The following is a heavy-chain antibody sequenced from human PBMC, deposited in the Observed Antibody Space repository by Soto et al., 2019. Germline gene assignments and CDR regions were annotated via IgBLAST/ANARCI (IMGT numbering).Heavy chain of an antibody. D-gene: IGHD3-10*01. V-gene: IGHV1-2*02. CDR1: GYTFTGYY. CDR2: INPNSGGT. Sequence: ASVKVSCKASGYTFTGYYMHWVRQAPGQGLGWMGWINPNSGGTNYAQKFQGRVTMTRDTSISTAYMELSRLRSDDTAVYYCARVVYGSRLGNYYYGMDVWGQGTTVTVSS. CDR3: ARVVYGSRLGNYYYGMDV. J-gene: IGHJ6*02.